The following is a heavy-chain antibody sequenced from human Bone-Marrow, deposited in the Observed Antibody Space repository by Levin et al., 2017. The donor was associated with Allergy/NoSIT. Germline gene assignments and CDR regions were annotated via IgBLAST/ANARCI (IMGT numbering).Heavy chain of an antibody. CDR3: ARTDHGGLDSFDI. CDR2: IIPIFGTA. J-gene: IGHJ3*02. Sequence: GASVKVSCKASGGTFSSYAISWVRQAPGQGLEWMGGIIPIFGTANYAQKFQGRVTITADESTSTAYMELSSLRSEDTAVYYCARTDHGGLDSFDIWGQGTMVTVSS. CDR1: GGTFSSYA. V-gene: IGHV1-69*13. D-gene: IGHD3-16*01.